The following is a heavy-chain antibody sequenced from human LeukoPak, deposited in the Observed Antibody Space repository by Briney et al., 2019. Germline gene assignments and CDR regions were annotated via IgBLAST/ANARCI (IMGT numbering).Heavy chain of an antibody. J-gene: IGHJ6*02. V-gene: IGHV1-2*04. CDR2: INPNSGGT. D-gene: IGHD6-19*01. CDR1: GYTSTGYY. CDR3: ARGPGIAVAGTFSYYYYGMDV. Sequence: GASVKVSCKASGYTSTGYYMHWVRQAPGQGLEWMGWINPNSGGTNYAQKFQGWVTVTRDTSISTAYMELSRLRSDDTAVYYCARGPGIAVAGTFSYYYYGMDVWGQGTTVTVSS.